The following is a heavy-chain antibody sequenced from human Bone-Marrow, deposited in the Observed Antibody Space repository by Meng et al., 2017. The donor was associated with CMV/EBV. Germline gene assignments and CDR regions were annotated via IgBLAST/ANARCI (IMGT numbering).Heavy chain of an antibody. J-gene: IGHJ6*02. D-gene: IGHD6-6*01. CDR1: GFTFSSYW. Sequence: GESLKISCAASGFTFSSYWMSWVRQAPGKGLEWVANIKQDGSEKYYVDSVKGRFTISRDNAKNSLYLQMNSLRAEDTAVYYCAGDIGVRIAARLIYYYGMDVWDQGTTVTVSS. CDR2: IKQDGSEK. V-gene: IGHV3-7*01. CDR3: AGDIGVRIAARLIYYYGMDV.